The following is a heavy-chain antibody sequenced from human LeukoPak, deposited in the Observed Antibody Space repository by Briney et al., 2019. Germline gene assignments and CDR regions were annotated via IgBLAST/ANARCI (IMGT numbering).Heavy chain of an antibody. J-gene: IGHJ3*02. Sequence: ASVKVSCKASGYTFTSYYMHWVRQAPGQGLGWMGIINPSGGSTSYAQKFQGRVTMTRDTSTSTVYMELSSLRSEDTAVYYCARGNYGDYVYDAFDIWGQGTMVTVSS. V-gene: IGHV1-46*01. CDR1: GYTFTSYY. D-gene: IGHD4-17*01. CDR3: ARGNYGDYVYDAFDI. CDR2: INPSGGST.